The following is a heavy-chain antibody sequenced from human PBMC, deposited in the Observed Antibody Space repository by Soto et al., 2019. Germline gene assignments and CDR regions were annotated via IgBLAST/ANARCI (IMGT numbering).Heavy chain of an antibody. CDR2: IIPILGIA. CDR3: ARDYYDFWSGPDAFDI. Sequence: SVKVSCKASGGTFGSYTISWVRQAPGQGLEWMGRIIPILGIANYAQKFQGRVTITADKSTSTAYMELSSLRSEDTAVYYCARDYYDFWSGPDAFDIWGQGTMVTVSS. CDR1: GGTFGSYT. J-gene: IGHJ3*02. V-gene: IGHV1-69*04. D-gene: IGHD3-3*01.